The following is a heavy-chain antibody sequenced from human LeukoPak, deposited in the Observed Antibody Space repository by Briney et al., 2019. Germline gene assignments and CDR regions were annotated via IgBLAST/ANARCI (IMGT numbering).Heavy chain of an antibody. V-gene: IGHV3-21*04. D-gene: IGHD6-13*01. J-gene: IGHJ4*02. CDR3: AKSVVAAAGTRGYFDY. CDR1: GFTFSSYS. Sequence: GGSLRLSCAASGFTFSSYSMNWVRQAPGKGLEWVSLISSTSSHIYYADSVKGRFTISRDNAKNSLYLQMNSLRAEDTALYYCAKSVVAAAGTRGYFDYWGQGTLVTVSS. CDR2: ISSTSSHI.